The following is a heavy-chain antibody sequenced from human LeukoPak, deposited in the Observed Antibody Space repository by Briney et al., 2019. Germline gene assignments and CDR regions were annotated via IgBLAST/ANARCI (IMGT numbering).Heavy chain of an antibody. J-gene: IGHJ3*02. V-gene: IGHV3-64*01. Sequence: GGSLRLSCAASGFTFSSYAMHWVRQAPGKGLEYVSAISSNGGSTYYANSVKGRFTISRDNSKNTLYLQMGSLRAEDMAVYYCARGSQRDAFDIWGQGTMVTVSS. D-gene: IGHD2-15*01. CDR3: ARGSQRDAFDI. CDR2: ISSNGGST. CDR1: GFTFSSYA.